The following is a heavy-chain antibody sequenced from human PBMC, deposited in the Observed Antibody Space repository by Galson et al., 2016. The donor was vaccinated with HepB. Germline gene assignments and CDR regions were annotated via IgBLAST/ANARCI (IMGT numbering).Heavy chain of an antibody. CDR2: IIPIFGTT. V-gene: IGHV1-69*13. Sequence: SVKVSCKASGGTFSSYAISWMRQAPAQGLEWVGGIIPIFGTTNYAPNFQGRVTITADASATTAYMELSTLRSEDTAVYYCARGCPGRASCLYHYYGLNVWGLGTLVTVSS. J-gene: IGHJ4*02. D-gene: IGHD3/OR15-3a*01. CDR1: GGTFSSYA. CDR3: ARGCPGRASCLYHYYGLNV.